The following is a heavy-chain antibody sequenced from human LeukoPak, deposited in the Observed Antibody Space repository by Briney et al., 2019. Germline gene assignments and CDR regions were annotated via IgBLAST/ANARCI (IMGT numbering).Heavy chain of an antibody. D-gene: IGHD7-27*01. V-gene: IGHV1-18*01. CDR3: AIQRGANWGSRARYYFDY. J-gene: IGHJ4*02. Sequence: ASVKVSCKASGYTFTSYGISWVRQAPGQGLEWMGWISAYNGNTNYAQNLQGRVTMTTDTSTSTAYMELRSLRSDDTAVYYCAIQRGANWGSRARYYFDYWGQGTLVTVSS. CDR2: ISAYNGNT. CDR1: GYTFTSYG.